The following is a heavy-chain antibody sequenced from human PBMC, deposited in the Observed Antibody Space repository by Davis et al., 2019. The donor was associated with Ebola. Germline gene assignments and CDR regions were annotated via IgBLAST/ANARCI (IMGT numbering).Heavy chain of an antibody. D-gene: IGHD5-18*01. J-gene: IGHJ6*04. V-gene: IGHV6-1*01. CDR1: GDSVSTHSAA. CDR2: TLDNSKWYN. Sequence: QTLSLTCAISGDSVSTHSAACNWTRQSPSRGLEWPGRTLDNSKWYNDYPVSVKSRITINPDTSKNQFSLQLNSVTPEDTALYYCAKGWLRAGMDVWGEGTTVTVSS. CDR3: AKGWLRAGMDV.